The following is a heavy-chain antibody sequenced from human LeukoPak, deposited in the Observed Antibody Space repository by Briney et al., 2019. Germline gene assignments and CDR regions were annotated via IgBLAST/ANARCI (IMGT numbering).Heavy chain of an antibody. V-gene: IGHV1-58*02. Sequence: ASVKVSCKASGFTFTNSAMQWVRQARGQRLEWIGWIVVGSGNTNYAQKFQERVTITRDMSTSTAYMELSSLRSEDTAVYYCAGYCGGDGLYDYWGQGTLVTVSS. J-gene: IGHJ4*02. CDR3: AGYCGGDGLYDY. D-gene: IGHD2-21*02. CDR2: IVVGSGNT. CDR1: GFTFTNSA.